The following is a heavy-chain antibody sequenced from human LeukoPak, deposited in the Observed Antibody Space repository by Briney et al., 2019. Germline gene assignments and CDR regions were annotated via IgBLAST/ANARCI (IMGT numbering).Heavy chain of an antibody. CDR2: ISYDGSNK. D-gene: IGHD6-13*01. J-gene: IGHJ4*02. V-gene: IGHV3-30*18. CDR3: AKDPGGSSSWYFDY. CDR1: GFTFSSYG. Sequence: QAGGSLRLSCAASGFTFSSYGMHWVRQAPGKGLEWVAVISYDGSNKYYADSVKGRFTISRDNSKNTLYLQMNSLRAEDTAVYYCAKDPGGSSSWYFDYWGQGTLVTVSS.